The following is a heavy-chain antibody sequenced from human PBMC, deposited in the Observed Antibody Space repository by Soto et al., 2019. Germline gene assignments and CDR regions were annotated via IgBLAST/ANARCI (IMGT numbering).Heavy chain of an antibody. CDR3: TSDDTVLVGADSAFDI. Sequence: QVQLVQSGAEVKKPGSSVKVSCKASGGTFNGHSSSGVEQAPGQGLDWMGSIIPIFNTSTSAQRFQGRVTITADESTTTAYMDLSSLTSEDTAVYYCTSDDTVLVGADSAFDIWGQGTMVTVSS. CDR2: IIPIFNTS. V-gene: IGHV1-69*01. J-gene: IGHJ3*02. D-gene: IGHD4-17*01. CDR1: GGTFNGHS.